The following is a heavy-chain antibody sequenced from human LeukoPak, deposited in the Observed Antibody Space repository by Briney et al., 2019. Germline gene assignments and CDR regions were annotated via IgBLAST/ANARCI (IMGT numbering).Heavy chain of an antibody. Sequence: SETLSLTCTVSGGSISSSSYYWGWIRQPPGKGLEWIGSIYYSGSTYYNPSLKSRVTISVDTSKNQFSLKLSSVTAADTAVYYCASDLRGEIRGVIRSSFDYWGQGTPVTVSS. J-gene: IGHJ4*02. CDR1: GGSISSSSYY. CDR2: IYYSGST. CDR3: ASDLRGEIRGVIRSSFDY. D-gene: IGHD3-10*01. V-gene: IGHV4-39*01.